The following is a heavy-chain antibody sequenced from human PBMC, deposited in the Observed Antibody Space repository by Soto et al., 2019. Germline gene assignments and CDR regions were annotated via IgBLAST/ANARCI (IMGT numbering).Heavy chain of an antibody. CDR2: INHRGSS. Sequence: SETLSLTCALSCGSLSGYYWSWIRQSPGKGLEWIGEINHRGSSDYNPFLKSRVTISIDASKNQFSLELSSVTAADTAIYYCARYDTKTSLYGVDVWGQGTTVTVSS. CDR3: ARYDTKTSLYGVDV. CDR1: CGSLSGYY. D-gene: IGHD1-1*01. J-gene: IGHJ6*02. V-gene: IGHV4-34*01.